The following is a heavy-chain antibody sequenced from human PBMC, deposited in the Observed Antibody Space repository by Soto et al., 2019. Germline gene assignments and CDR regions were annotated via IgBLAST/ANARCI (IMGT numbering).Heavy chain of an antibody. V-gene: IGHV3-7*01. CDR3: ARELSWSGKDY. CDR1: GFTFSNFW. CDR2: IEQDSTRS. J-gene: IGHJ4*02. D-gene: IGHD3-10*01. Sequence: GGSLRLSCEASGFTFSNFWMNWVRQAPGKGLEWVANIEQDSTRSSYLDSVKGRFTISRDNAKNSLYLQMNSLRVEDTAAYYCARELSWSGKDYWGQGIQVTVSS.